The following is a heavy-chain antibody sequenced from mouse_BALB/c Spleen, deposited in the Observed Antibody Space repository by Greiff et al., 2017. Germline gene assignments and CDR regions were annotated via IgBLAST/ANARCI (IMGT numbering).Heavy chain of an antibody. CDR2: INPSTGYT. CDR1: GYTFTSYW. J-gene: IGHJ4*01. V-gene: IGHV1-7*01. Sequence: VQLQQSGAELAKPGASVKMSCKASGYTFTSYWMHWVKQRPGQGLEWIGYINPSTGYTEYNQKFKDKATLTADKSSSTAYMQLSSLTSEDSAVYYCARKGLLPSMDYWGQGTSVTVSS. CDR3: ARKGLLPSMDY. D-gene: IGHD2-3*01.